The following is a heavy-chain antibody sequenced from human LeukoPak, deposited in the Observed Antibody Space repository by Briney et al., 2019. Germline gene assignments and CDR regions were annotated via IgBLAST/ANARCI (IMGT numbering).Heavy chain of an antibody. V-gene: IGHV3-30*04. J-gene: IGHJ6*02. CDR2: ISYDGSNK. D-gene: IGHD4/OR15-4a*01. Sequence: GGSLRLSCAASGFTFSSYAMHWVRQAPGKGLEWVAVISYDGSNKYYADSVKGRFTISRDNSKNTLYLQMNSLRAEDTAVYYCTTSGPPTNYAFKMYYYYYGMDVWGQGTTVTVSS. CDR3: TTSGPPTNYAFKMYYYYYGMDV. CDR1: GFTFSSYA.